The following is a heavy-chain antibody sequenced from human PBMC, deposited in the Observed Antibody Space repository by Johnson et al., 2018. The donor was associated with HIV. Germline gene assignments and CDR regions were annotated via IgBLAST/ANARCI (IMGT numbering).Heavy chain of an antibody. CDR1: GFTVSSNY. CDR2: IYSGGST. CDR3: AREALDAFDI. Sequence: MLLVESGGGVVQPGGSLRLSCAASGFTVSSNYMSWVRQAPGKGLEWVSVIYSGGSTYYADSVKGRFTISRDNSKNMVYLQMNSLRAEDTAVYYCAREALDAFDIWGQGTMVTVSS. J-gene: IGHJ3*02. V-gene: IGHV3-66*01.